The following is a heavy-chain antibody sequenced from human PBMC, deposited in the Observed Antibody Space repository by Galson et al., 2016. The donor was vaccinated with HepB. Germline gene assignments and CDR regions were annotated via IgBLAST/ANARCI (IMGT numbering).Heavy chain of an antibody. D-gene: IGHD3-10*01. Sequence: SLRLSCAASGFTFGTYWMHWVRQAPGKGLVWVSHINSDGSSTNYADSVKGRFTISRDNAKNTLYLQMKSLRAADTAVYYCARSSGNPSHFDLWGQGTLVTVSS. V-gene: IGHV3-74*01. CDR3: ARSSGNPSHFDL. J-gene: IGHJ4*02. CDR1: GFTFGTYW. CDR2: INSDGSST.